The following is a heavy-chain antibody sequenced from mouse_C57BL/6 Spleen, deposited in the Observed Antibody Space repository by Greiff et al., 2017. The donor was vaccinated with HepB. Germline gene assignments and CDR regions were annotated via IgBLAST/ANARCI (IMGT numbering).Heavy chain of an antibody. Sequence: DVKLVESGGGLVKPGGSLKLSCAASGFTFSSYTMSWVRQTPEKRLEWVATISGGGGNTYYPDSVKGRFTISRDNAKNTLYLQMSSLRSEDTALYYCARLRDYVDYWGQGTTLTVSS. CDR2: ISGGGGNT. CDR1: GFTFSSYT. V-gene: IGHV5-9*01. J-gene: IGHJ2*01. CDR3: ARLRDYVDY.